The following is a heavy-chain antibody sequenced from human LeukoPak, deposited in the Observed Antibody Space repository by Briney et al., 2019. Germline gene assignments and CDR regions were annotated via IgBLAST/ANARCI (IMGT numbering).Heavy chain of an antibody. CDR3: ARNFYFDSSGYYHY. CDR1: GYTFNSYS. J-gene: IGHJ4*02. V-gene: IGHV1-2*02. D-gene: IGHD3-22*01. Sequence: ASVKVSCKASGYTFNSYSINWVRQAPGQGLEWMGWINPNSGGTNYAQKFQGRVTMTRDTSISTAYMELSRLRSDDTAVYYCARNFYFDSSGYYHYWGQGTLVTVSS. CDR2: INPNSGGT.